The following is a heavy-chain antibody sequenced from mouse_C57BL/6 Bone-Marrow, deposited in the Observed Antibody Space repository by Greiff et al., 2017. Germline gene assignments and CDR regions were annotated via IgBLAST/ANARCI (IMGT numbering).Heavy chain of an antibody. J-gene: IGHJ1*03. D-gene: IGHD1-1*01. CDR2: INPNNGGT. V-gene: IGHV1-26*01. CDR3: ARGYYGSNYWYFDV. CDR1: GYTFTDYY. Sequence: EVQLQQSGPELVKPGASVTISCKASGYTFTDYYMNWVKQSHGKSLEWIGDINPNNGGTSYNQKFKGKATLTVDKSSSTAYMELRSLTSEDSAVYDCARGYYGSNYWYFDVWGTGTTVTVSS.